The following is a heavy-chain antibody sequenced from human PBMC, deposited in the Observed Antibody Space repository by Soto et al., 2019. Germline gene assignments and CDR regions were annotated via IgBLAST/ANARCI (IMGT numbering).Heavy chain of an antibody. CDR3: AREPYGDSQYFDY. J-gene: IGHJ4*02. CDR1: GFTFSSYG. V-gene: IGHV3-30*03. Sequence: PGGSLRLSCAASGFTFSSYGMHWVRQAPGKGLEWVAVVSFDGKVTYYADSVKGRFTVSRDNSKNTIYLQANSLRAEDTAVYYCAREPYGDSQYFDYWGQGTLVTVS. CDR2: VSFDGKVT. D-gene: IGHD2-21*02.